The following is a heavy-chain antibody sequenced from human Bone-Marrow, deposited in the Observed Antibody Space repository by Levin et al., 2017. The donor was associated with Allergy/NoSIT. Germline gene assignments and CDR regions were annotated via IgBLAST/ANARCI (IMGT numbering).Heavy chain of an antibody. Sequence: LRLSCTVSGGSISGGGYYWSWIRQHPGTGLEWIGYIYYSGNTYYNPSLKSRVIISVVTSKNQLSLKLTSVTVADTAVYYCARFNGYDFDYWGQGPLVTVSS. J-gene: IGHJ4*02. CDR2: IYYSGNT. CDR3: ARFNGYDFDY. D-gene: IGHD5-12*01. V-gene: IGHV4-31*03. CDR1: GGSISGGGYY.